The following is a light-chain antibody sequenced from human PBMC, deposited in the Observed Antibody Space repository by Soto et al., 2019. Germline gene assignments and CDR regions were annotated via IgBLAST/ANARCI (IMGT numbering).Light chain of an antibody. CDR3: QQYYTTLTWT. CDR2: WAS. CDR1: QSVLYSSNNKNY. J-gene: IGKJ1*01. Sequence: DIVMTQSPDSLAVSLGERATINCKSSQSVLYSSNNKNYLAWYQQKPVQPTKLLIYWASTRESGVPDRFSGSGSGTDFTLTISSLQAEDVAVYYCQQYYTTLTWTFGQGTKVEIK. V-gene: IGKV4-1*01.